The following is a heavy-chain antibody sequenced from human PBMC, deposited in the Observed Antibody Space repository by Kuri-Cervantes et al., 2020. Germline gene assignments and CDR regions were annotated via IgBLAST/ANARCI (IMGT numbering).Heavy chain of an antibody. CDR3: AKTSGRYQAILEWLLRN. CDR2: ISYDGSNK. CDR1: GFTFSSYG. V-gene: IGHV3-30*18. J-gene: IGHJ4*02. Sequence: GGSLRLSCAASGFTFSSYGMHWVRQAPGKGLEWVAVISYDGSNKYYADSVKGRFTISRDNSKNTLYLQMNSLRAEDTAVYYCAKTSGRYQAILEWLLRNWGQGTLVTVS. D-gene: IGHD3-3*02.